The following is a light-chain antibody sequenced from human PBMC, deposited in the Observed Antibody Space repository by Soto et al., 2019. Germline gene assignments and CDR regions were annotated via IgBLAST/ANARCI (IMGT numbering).Light chain of an antibody. J-gene: IGKJ4*01. V-gene: IGKV3-15*01. CDR2: GVS. Sequence: EIVMTQSPATLSVSPGERATLSCRASQTVTNSYLAWYQQKPGQAPRLLIYGVSTRATGIPARFSGSGSGAEFTLTISSLQSEDFAVYYCQQYCGWPLTFGGGTKVEIK. CDR1: QTVTNSY. CDR3: QQYCGWPLT.